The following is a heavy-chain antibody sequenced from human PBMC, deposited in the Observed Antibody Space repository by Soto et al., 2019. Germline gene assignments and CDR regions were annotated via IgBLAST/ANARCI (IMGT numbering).Heavy chain of an antibody. CDR1: GFTFSRYG. CDR2: IFYDGSRK. J-gene: IGHJ5*02. V-gene: IGHV3-33*03. D-gene: IGHD5-12*01. CDR3: VRGKSVNDGNWFDP. Sequence: QVQLVESGGGVVQPGRSLKLSCAASGFTFSRYGMHWVRQAPGKGLEWVAVIFYDGSRKEYAASLKGRFTISRDNSKNTIYLKMNSLRADDTAMYYCVRGKSVNDGNWFDPWGQGTLVTVS.